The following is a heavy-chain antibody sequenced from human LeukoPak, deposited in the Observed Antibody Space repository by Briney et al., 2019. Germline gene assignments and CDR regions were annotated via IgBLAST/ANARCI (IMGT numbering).Heavy chain of an antibody. CDR2: INPNSDFT. D-gene: IGHD2-15*01. V-gene: IGHV1-2*02. CDR1: GYTFTAYY. CDR3: ARAISAGSPITASDC. Sequence: ASVKVSCKTSGYTFTAYYMHWVRQAPGQGLEWMGWINPNSDFTNFAQNFQGRVTMTSDTSISTAYMELSRLRSDDTAVYYCARAISAGSPITASDCWGQGTLVTVPS. J-gene: IGHJ4*02.